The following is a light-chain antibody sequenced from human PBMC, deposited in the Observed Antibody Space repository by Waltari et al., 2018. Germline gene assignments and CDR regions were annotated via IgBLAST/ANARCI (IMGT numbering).Light chain of an antibody. CDR3: CSYAGSYTHVV. Sequence: QSALTQPRSVSGSPGQSVTISCTGTSSAVGGYYYVSWYQHHPGKAPKLMICDVTKRPSGVPDRFSGSKSGNTASLTISGLQAEDEAYYYCCSYAGSYTHVVFGGGTKLTVL. J-gene: IGLJ2*01. CDR2: DVT. CDR1: SSAVGGYYY. V-gene: IGLV2-11*01.